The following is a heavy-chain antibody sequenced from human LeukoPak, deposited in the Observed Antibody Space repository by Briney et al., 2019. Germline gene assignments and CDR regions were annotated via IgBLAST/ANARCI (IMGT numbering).Heavy chain of an antibody. CDR1: GDSVPSNSAA. CDR2: TYYRSKWYN. CDR3: ARALSYYDFWSGPLDY. V-gene: IGHV6-1*01. D-gene: IGHD3-3*01. Sequence: SQTLSLTCAISGDSVPSNSAAWNWIRQSPSRGLEWLGRTYYRSKWYNDYAVSVKSRITINPDTSKNQFSLQLNSVTPEDTAVYYCARALSYYDFWSGPLDYWGQGTLVTVSS. J-gene: IGHJ4*02.